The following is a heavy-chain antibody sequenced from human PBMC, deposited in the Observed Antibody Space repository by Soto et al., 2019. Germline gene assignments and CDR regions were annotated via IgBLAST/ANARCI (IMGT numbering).Heavy chain of an antibody. CDR3: ARDKSELPGYCSGGSCSSAFDI. V-gene: IGHV4-4*02. J-gene: IGHJ3*02. D-gene: IGHD2-15*01. Sequence: SETLSLTFAVSGGSFTSNNWWTWVRQPPGQGLEWIGDIYRSGSTNYNPSLKSLFTISVDTSKNQFSLKLSSVTAADTAVYYCARDKSELPGYCSGGSCSSAFDIWGQGTMVTV. CDR2: IYRSGST. CDR1: GGSFTSNNW.